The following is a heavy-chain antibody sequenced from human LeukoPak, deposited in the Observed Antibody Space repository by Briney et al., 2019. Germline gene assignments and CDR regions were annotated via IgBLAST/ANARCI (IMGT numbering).Heavy chain of an antibody. CDR3: ATIVVVPAVTGDY. Sequence: ASVKVSCKVSGHTFTDYYMHWVQQAPGKGLEWMGLVDPEDGETIYAEKFQGRVTITADTSTDTAYMELSSLRSEDTAVYYCATIVVVPAVTGDYWGQGTLVTVSS. J-gene: IGHJ4*02. D-gene: IGHD2-2*01. CDR2: VDPEDGET. CDR1: GHTFTDYY. V-gene: IGHV1-69-2*01.